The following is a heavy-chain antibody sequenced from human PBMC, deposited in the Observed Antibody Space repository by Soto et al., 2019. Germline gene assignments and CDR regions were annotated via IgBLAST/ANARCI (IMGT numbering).Heavy chain of an antibody. Sequence: QVQLQPWVAGLLKPAETLSLTCAVYGGSFSGYYWSWIRQPPGKGLEWIGEINHRGSTNYNPSLKSRVTISVDTAKNQFSLKLSSVTAADTAVYYCARVGIVATIFGYWGKCTLGAVSS. D-gene: IGHD5-12*01. J-gene: IGHJ4*02. CDR3: ARVGIVATIFGY. V-gene: IGHV4-34*01. CDR2: INHRGST. CDR1: GGSFSGYY.